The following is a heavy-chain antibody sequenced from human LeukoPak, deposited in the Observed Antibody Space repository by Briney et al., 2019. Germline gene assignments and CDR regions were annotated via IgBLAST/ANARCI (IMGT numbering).Heavy chain of an antibody. D-gene: IGHD5-24*01. V-gene: IGHV4-31*03. CDR2: IYYSGST. CDR1: GGSISSGGHY. J-gene: IGHJ3*02. Sequence: SETLSLTCTVSGGSISSGGHYWSWIRQHPGKGLEWIGYIYYSGSTYYNPSLKSRVTISVDTSKNQFSLKLSSVTAADTAVYYCARDKYEMGAFDIWGQGTMVTVSS. CDR3: ARDKYEMGAFDI.